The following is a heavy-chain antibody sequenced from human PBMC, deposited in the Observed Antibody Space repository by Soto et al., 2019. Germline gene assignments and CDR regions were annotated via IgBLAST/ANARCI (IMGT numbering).Heavy chain of an antibody. Sequence: ASVKVSCKASGYTFTGYYMHWVRQAPGQGLEWMGCINPNNGGTNYAQKFQGWVTMTKDTSISTAYMELSSLRSEDTAVYYCATRLRYFDWLSILYYYGMDVWGQGTTVTVSS. CDR3: ATRLRYFDWLSILYYYGMDV. CDR1: GYTFTGYY. J-gene: IGHJ6*02. D-gene: IGHD3-9*01. V-gene: IGHV1-2*04. CDR2: INPNNGGT.